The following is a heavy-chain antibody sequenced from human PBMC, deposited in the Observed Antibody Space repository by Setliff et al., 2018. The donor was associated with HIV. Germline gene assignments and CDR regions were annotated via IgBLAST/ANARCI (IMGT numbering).Heavy chain of an antibody. J-gene: IGHJ6*02. V-gene: IGHV5-51*01. CDR2: VHPGNSET. CDR3: ATLQPDSVDV. Sequence: GESLKISCKASGYSFTNFWIGWVRQMPGEGLGWMGIVHPGNSETRYSLPFEGQVTISADRSITTAFLQWSSLKASDTAIYYCATLQPDSVDVWGQGTTVTVSS. CDR1: GYSFTNFW.